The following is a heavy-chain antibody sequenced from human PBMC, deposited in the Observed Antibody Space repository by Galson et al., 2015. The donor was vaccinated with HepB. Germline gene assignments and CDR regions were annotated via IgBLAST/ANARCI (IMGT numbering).Heavy chain of an antibody. CDR3: AKNGRSDGTGYFDPYFDY. Sequence: SLRLSCAASGFEFDDFAMYWVRQAPGKGLEWVSGISWNSGSIGYADSVKGRFTISRDNAKKSLYLQMNSLRAEDTALYYCAKNGRSDGTGYFDPYFDYWGQGTLVTVSS. CDR1: GFEFDDFA. V-gene: IGHV3-9*01. J-gene: IGHJ4*02. D-gene: IGHD3-22*01. CDR2: ISWNSGSI.